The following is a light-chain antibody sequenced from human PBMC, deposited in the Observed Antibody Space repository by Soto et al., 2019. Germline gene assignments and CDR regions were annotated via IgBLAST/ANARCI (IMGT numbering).Light chain of an antibody. J-gene: IGKJ4*01. Sequence: EIVLTQSPGTLSLSPGERATLSCRASQSVSSSNLAWYQQKPGQAPRLPIYGASSRATGIPGRFSGSGSGTDFTFTISRLEPEDFAVYYCQQYGSSTLTFGGGTKVEIK. CDR2: GAS. CDR1: QSVSSSN. V-gene: IGKV3-20*01. CDR3: QQYGSSTLT.